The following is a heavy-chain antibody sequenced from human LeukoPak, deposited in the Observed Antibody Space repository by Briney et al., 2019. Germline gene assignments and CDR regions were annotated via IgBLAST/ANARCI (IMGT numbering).Heavy chain of an antibody. J-gene: IGHJ4*02. D-gene: IGHD3-22*01. Sequence: PGGSLRLSCAASGFTFSTYCMSWVRQAPGKGLEWVANIKQDGSEKYYVDSVKGRFTISRDNAQNSLYLQMSSLRVEDTAVYYCARGRYHHDSSGYSSFYHWGQGTLVIVSS. CDR1: GFTFSTYC. CDR2: IKQDGSEK. V-gene: IGHV3-7*01. CDR3: ARGRYHHDSSGYSSFYH.